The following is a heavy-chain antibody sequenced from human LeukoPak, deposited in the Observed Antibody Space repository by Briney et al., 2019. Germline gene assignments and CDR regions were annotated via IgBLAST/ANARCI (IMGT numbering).Heavy chain of an antibody. CDR1: GDSIRSRDYY. D-gene: IGHD6-13*01. CDR3: ARDLHIAAAGSGFDP. CDR2: IYYLGRT. Sequence: SETLSLTCTVSGDSIRSRDYYWGWIRQPPVKGLEWIGNIYYLGRTYYNPSLKSRVTMSVDTSKNQFSLKLTSVTAADTAVYYCARDLHIAAAGSGFDPWGQGTLVTVSS. J-gene: IGHJ5*02. V-gene: IGHV4-39*07.